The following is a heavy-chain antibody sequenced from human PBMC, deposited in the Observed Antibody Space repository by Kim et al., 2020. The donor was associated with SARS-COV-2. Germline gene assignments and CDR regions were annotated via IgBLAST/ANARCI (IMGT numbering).Heavy chain of an antibody. V-gene: IGHV1-18*01. Sequence: QKLQGRVTMTTDTSTSTAYMELRSLRSDDTAVYYCASQGYDFWSGYYVFDYWGQGTLVTVSS. CDR3: ASQGYDFWSGYYVFDY. D-gene: IGHD3-3*01. J-gene: IGHJ4*02.